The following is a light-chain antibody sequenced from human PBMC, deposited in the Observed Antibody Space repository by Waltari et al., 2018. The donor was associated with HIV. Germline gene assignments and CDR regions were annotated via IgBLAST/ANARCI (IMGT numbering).Light chain of an antibody. CDR1: NSNIGINY. J-gene: IGLJ3*02. Sequence: QSVLTQPPSASGTPGQRVTIYCSGSNSNIGINYVYCYQQLPGTPPKLLIYWANYLPSGVRGLFSVAKSGTSASLAISGLLSEDEADYYCAAWDDSLSGRVFGGGTNLTVL. CDR2: WAN. CDR3: AAWDDSLSGRV. V-gene: IGLV1-47*01.